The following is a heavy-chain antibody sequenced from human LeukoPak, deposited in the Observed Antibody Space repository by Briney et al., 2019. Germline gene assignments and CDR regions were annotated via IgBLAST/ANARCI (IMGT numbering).Heavy chain of an antibody. CDR3: ARGSGDGYRLDQ. J-gene: IGHJ5*02. D-gene: IGHD5-24*01. V-gene: IGHV3-53*01. CDR2: IYSGGST. Sequence: PGGSLRLSCEASGFTFSGYAVSWVRQAPGKGLEWVSIIYSGGSTYYADSVKGRFTLSRDNSKNTLYLQMNSLRAEDTAVYYCARGSGDGYRLDQWGQGTLVSVSS. CDR1: GFTFSGYA.